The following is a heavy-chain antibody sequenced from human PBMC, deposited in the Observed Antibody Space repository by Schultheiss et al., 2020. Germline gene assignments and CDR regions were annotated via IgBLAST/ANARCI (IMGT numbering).Heavy chain of an antibody. CDR1: GFTFGDYA. CDR3: ARVRDTTLGRGMDV. Sequence: GGSLRLSCAVSGFTFGDYAMHWVRQAPGKGLEWVAVLSYDGSNQYYADSVKGRFTISRDNSKNTLYLQMNSLRVEDTAVYYCARVRDTTLGRGMDVWGQGTTVTVSS. CDR2: LSYDGSNQ. V-gene: IGHV3-30-3*01. J-gene: IGHJ6*02. D-gene: IGHD3-16*01.